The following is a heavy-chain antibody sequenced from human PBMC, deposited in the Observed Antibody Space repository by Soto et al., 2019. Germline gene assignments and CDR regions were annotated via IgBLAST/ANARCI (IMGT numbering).Heavy chain of an antibody. D-gene: IGHD2-15*01. CDR1: GFTFNHYA. Sequence: LRLSCSASGFTFNHYAMSWVRQAPGKGLEWVSIIIANGGTFYADSVKGRFTISRDNSKNTVYLQMSSLRVEDTAIYYCAKDYTVAADPSSVILFDYWGQGALVTVSS. J-gene: IGHJ4*02. V-gene: IGHV3-23*01. CDR2: IIANGGT. CDR3: AKDYTVAADPSSVILFDY.